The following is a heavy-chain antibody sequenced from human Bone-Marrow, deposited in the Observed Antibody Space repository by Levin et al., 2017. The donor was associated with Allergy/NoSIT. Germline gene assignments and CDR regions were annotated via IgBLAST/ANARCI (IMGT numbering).Heavy chain of an antibody. CDR2: ISSSGSTI. CDR3: ARGRYCSGGSCYPGSYYYYYGMDV. J-gene: IGHJ6*02. CDR1: GFPFSSYE. D-gene: IGHD2-15*01. V-gene: IGHV3-48*03. Sequence: LSLTCAASGFPFSSYEMNWVRQAPGKGLEWVSYISSSGSTIYYADSVKGRFTISRDNAKNSLYLQMNSLRAEDTAVYYCARGRYCSGGSCYPGSYYYYYGMDVWGQGTTVTVSS.